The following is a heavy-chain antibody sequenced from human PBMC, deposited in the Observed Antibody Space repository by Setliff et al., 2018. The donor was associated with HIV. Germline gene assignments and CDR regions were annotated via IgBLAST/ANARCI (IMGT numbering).Heavy chain of an antibody. CDR1: GASISSYY. J-gene: IGHJ4*02. CDR3: ASSYDILTGYDY. CDR2: VYTSGST. V-gene: IGHV4-4*07. Sequence: SETLSLTCTVSGASISSYYWSWIRQPAGKGLEWLGRVYTSGSTDYNPALKNRVAISVDTSRNRVSLKMTSVTAADTAVYYCASSYDILTGYDYWGQGTLVTVS. D-gene: IGHD3-9*01.